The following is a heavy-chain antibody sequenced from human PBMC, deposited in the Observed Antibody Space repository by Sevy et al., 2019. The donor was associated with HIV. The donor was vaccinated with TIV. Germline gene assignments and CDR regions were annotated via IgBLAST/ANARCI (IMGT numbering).Heavy chain of an antibody. Sequence: SETLSLTCSVSGGSISSYFWTWVLQSPGKELEWIGNIYFTGNTDYSPSLKSRVTLSLDTSKSQFPLTLNSVTAADTAIYFCARNYTTRPRVLDYWGQGTLVTVSS. CDR1: GGSISSYF. V-gene: IGHV4-59*01. CDR2: IYFTGNT. J-gene: IGHJ4*02. D-gene: IGHD1-1*01. CDR3: ARNYTTRPRVLDY.